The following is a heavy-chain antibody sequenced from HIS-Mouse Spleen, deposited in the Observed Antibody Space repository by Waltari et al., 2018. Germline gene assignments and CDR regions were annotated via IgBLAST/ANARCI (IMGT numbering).Heavy chain of an antibody. CDR3: AREIPYSSSWYDWYFDL. CDR1: GCSISSSSYY. Sequence: QLQLQESGPGLVKPSETLSLTCTVSGCSISSSSYYWGWIRQPPGKGLEWIGSIYYRGSTYYNPSLKSRVTISVDTSKNQFSLKLSSVTAADTGVYYCAREIPYSSSWYDWYFDLWGRGTLVTVSS. CDR2: IYYRGST. D-gene: IGHD6-13*01. J-gene: IGHJ2*01. V-gene: IGHV4-39*07.